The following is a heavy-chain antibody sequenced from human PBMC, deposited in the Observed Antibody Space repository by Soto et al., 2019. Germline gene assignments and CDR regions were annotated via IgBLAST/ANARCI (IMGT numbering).Heavy chain of an antibody. CDR3: ARVPSP. CDR1: GGSISSGGYS. J-gene: IGHJ5*02. CDR2: IYHSGST. V-gene: IGHV4-30-2*01. Sequence: QLQLQESGSGLVKPSQTLSLTCAVSGGSISSGGYSWSWIRQPPGKGLEWIGYIYHSGSTYYNPSLKSRVTRSVDSSTDQFSRKLSSVTAADTAVYSCARVPSPWGQGTLVTVSS.